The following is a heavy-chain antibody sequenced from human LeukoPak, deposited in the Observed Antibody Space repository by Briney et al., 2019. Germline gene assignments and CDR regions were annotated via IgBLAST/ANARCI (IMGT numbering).Heavy chain of an antibody. CDR3: ARDLVAVAGHEYFDY. D-gene: IGHD6-19*01. Sequence: SVKVSCKASGGTFSSYAISWVRQAPGQGLEWMGRIIPILGIANYAQKFQGRVTITADKSTSTAYMELSSLRSEDTAVYYCARDLVAVAGHEYFDYWGQGTLVTVS. CDR2: IIPILGIA. J-gene: IGHJ4*02. CDR1: GGTFSSYA. V-gene: IGHV1-69*04.